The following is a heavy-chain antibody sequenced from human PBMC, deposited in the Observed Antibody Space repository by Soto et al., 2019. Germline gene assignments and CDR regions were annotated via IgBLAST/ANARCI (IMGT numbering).Heavy chain of an antibody. J-gene: IGHJ2*01. CDR1: GFTFSSYA. V-gene: IGHV3-30-3*01. Sequence: QVQLVESGGGVVQPGRSLRLSCAASGFTFSSYAMHWVRQAPGKVLEWVAVIGYDGSKKYYADSVKGRFTISRDNSKKTLYLQMNSLRLEDTAVYYCACALWRDDYSWGYFGLWGRVALVTVSS. CDR2: IGYDGSKK. CDR3: ACALWRDDYSWGYFGL. D-gene: IGHD4-4*01.